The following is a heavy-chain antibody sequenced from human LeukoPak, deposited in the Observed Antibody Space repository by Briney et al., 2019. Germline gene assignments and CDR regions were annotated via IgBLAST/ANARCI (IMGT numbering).Heavy chain of an antibody. V-gene: IGHV3-21*05. CDR3: ARGVTATRYFYYGLDV. Sequence: GGSLRLSCAASGFTFRSYSMNWVRQAPGKGLEWISYTDVGGDGYKYYADSVKGRFTISRDNAKNSLYLQMNSLRVEDTAVYYYARGVTATRYFYYGLDVWGLGTTVTVSS. D-gene: IGHD2-21*02. J-gene: IGHJ6*02. CDR2: TDVGGDGYK. CDR1: GFTFRSYS.